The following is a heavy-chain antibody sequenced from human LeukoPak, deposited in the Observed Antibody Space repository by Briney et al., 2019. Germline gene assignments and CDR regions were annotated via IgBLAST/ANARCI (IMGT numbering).Heavy chain of an antibody. CDR1: GFTFDDYA. Sequence: GGSLRLSCAASGFTFDDYAMHWVRQAPGKGLEWVSGISWSSGSIGYADSVKGRFTISRDNAKNSLYLQMNSLRAEDTALYYCAKDIFTMVRGVVDYWGQGTLVTVSS. D-gene: IGHD3-10*01. V-gene: IGHV3-9*01. CDR2: ISWSSGSI. CDR3: AKDIFTMVRGVVDY. J-gene: IGHJ4*02.